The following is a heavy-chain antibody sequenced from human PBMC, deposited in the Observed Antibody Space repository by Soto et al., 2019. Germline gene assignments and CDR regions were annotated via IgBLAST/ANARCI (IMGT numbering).Heavy chain of an antibody. CDR1: GFTFSGSA. D-gene: IGHD3-3*01. CDR3: TRRWYDFWSGYFFDY. V-gene: IGHV3-73*01. Sequence: PGGSLRLSCAASGFTFSGSAMHWVRQASGKGLEWVGRIRSKANSYATAYAASVKGRFTISRDDSKNTAYLQMNSLKTEDTAVYYCTRRWYDFWSGYFFDYWGQGTLVTVSS. J-gene: IGHJ4*02. CDR2: IRSKANSYAT.